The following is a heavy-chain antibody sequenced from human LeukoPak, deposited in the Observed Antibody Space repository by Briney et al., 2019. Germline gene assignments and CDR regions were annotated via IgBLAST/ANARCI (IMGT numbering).Heavy chain of an antibody. J-gene: IGHJ4*02. D-gene: IGHD6-19*01. Sequence: PGRSLTLSCAASAFTLSSYGMHWVRQAPGKGLEWVADISYDGSNKYYADSVKGRLTISRDNSKNTLYLQMNSLRAEDTAVYYCAKDGAVAATTNFDYWGQGTLVTVSS. CDR2: ISYDGSNK. V-gene: IGHV3-30*18. CDR3: AKDGAVAATTNFDY. CDR1: AFTLSSYG.